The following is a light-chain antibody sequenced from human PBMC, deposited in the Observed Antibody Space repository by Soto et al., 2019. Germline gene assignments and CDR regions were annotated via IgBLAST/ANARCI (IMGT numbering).Light chain of an antibody. CDR3: QQYDNSVWT. CDR2: GAS. Sequence: EIVLTQSPGTLSLSPGERATLSCRASQSVSNNYLAWYQQKPGQAPRLLIYGASNRATGIPDRFSGSGSGTDFTLTISRLEPEDLAVYYCQQYDNSVWTFGQGTKVDNK. V-gene: IGKV3-20*01. CDR1: QSVSNNY. J-gene: IGKJ1*01.